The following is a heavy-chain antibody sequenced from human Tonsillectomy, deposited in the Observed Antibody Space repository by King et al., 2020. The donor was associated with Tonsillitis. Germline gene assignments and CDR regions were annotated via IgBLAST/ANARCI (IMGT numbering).Heavy chain of an antibody. J-gene: IGHJ2*01. CDR2: ISYSGST. CDR1: GGSISSSY. Sequence: QLQESGPGLVKPSETLSLTCTVSGGSISSSYWSWIRQPPGKGLEWIGYISYSGSTNYNPSLKSRVTISVDTSKNQFSLKLSSVTAADTAVYYCARAPPWSYGSGSTLGLWYFDLWGRGTLVTVSS. D-gene: IGHD3-10*01. V-gene: IGHV4-59*01. CDR3: ARAPPWSYGSGSTLGLWYFDL.